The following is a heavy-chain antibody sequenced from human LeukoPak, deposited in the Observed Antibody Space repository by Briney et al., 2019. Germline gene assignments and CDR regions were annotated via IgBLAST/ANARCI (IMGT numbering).Heavy chain of an antibody. D-gene: IGHD3-10*01. J-gene: IGHJ4*02. CDR3: AKGAMVRGVITRFDY. CDR2: ISWNSGSI. V-gene: IGHV3-9*01. Sequence: GGSLRLSCAASGFTFDDYAMHWVRQAPGKGLEWVSGISWNSGSIGYADSVKGRFTISRDNAENSLYLQMNSLRAEDTALYYCAKGAMVRGVITRFDYWGQGTLVTVSS. CDR1: GFTFDDYA.